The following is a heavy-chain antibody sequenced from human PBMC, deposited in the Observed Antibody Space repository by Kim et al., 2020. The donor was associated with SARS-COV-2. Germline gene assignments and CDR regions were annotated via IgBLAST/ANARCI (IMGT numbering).Heavy chain of an antibody. CDR3: AGGQCITSFGAVSDMDG. Sequence: SETLSLTCTVSGGSISSYYWSWILQPPGKERVWFGYIFYSGSTNYNPSPLRRVTITVDTTKNHFFLMLSSLTAADTAAVYCAGGQCITSFGAVSDMDGWG. D-gene: IGHD3-3*01. J-gene: IGHJ6*01. CDR1: GGSISSYY. CDR2: IFYSGST. V-gene: IGHV4-59*13.